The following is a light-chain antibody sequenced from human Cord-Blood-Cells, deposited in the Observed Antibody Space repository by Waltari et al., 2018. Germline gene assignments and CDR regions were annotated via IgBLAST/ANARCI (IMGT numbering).Light chain of an antibody. CDR2: EVS. CDR1: SSDVGGYNY. V-gene: IGLV2-14*01. Sequence: QSALTQPASVSGSPGQSITISCTGTSSDVGGYNYVSWYQQDPGKAPKIMIYEVSNRPSGVSNRFSGSKSGNTASLTISGLQAEDEADYYCSSYTSSITYVFGTGTKVTVL. CDR3: SSYTSSITYV. J-gene: IGLJ1*01.